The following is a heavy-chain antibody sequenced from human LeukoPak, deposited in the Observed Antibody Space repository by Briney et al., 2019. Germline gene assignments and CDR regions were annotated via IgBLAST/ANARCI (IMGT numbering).Heavy chain of an antibody. CDR2: IHYSGST. D-gene: IGHD1-26*01. J-gene: IGHJ5*02. CDR1: GGSISSYY. Sequence: SETLSLTCTVSGGSISSYYWSWIRQPPGKGLEWIGYIHYSGSTNYNPSLKSRVTISVDTSKNQFSLKLSSVTAADTAVYYCARVVGATTRWFDPWGQGTLVTVSS. CDR3: ARVVGATTRWFDP. V-gene: IGHV4-59*01.